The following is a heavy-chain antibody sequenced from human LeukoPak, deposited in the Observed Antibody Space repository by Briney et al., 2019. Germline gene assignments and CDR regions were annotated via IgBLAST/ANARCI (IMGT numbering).Heavy chain of an antibody. Sequence: SETLSLTCTVSGDSISSYYWSWIRQPPGKGLEWIGYIYYSGSTNYNPSLKSRVTISVDTSKNQFSLKLTSVTAADTAVYYCARAGWELLEVGFDYWGQGTLVTVSS. CDR3: ARAGWELLEVGFDY. CDR2: IYYSGST. V-gene: IGHV4-59*01. CDR1: GDSISSYY. D-gene: IGHD1-26*01. J-gene: IGHJ4*02.